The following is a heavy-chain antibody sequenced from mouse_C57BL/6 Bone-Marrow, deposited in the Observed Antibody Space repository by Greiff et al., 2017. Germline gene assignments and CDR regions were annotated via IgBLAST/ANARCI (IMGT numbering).Heavy chain of an antibody. CDR3: AANWEEDYFDY. J-gene: IGHJ2*01. CDR1: GYTFTSYW. D-gene: IGHD4-1*01. CDR2: IDPSDSYT. V-gene: IGHV1-59*01. Sequence: QVQLKQPGAELVRPGTSVKLSCKASGYTFTSYWMHWVKQRPGQGLEWIGVIDPSDSYTNYNQKFKGKATLTVDTSSSTAYMQLSSLTSEDSAVYYCAANWEEDYFDYWGQGTTLTVSS.